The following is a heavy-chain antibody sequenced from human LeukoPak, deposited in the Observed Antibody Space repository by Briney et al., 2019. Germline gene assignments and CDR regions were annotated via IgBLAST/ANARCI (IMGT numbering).Heavy chain of an antibody. CDR3: TTDLKGSKDGLTSAKRKPYYYYYGMDV. V-gene: IGHV3-15*01. D-gene: IGHD2-2*01. J-gene: IGHJ6*02. CDR1: GFTFSNAW. Sequence: GGSLRLSCAASGFTFSNAWMSWVRQAPGKGLEWVGRIKSKTDGGTTDYAAPVKGRFTISRDDSKNTLYLQMNSLKTEDTAVYYCTTDLKGSKDGLTSAKRKPYYYYYGMDVWGQGATVTVSS. CDR2: IKSKTDGGTT.